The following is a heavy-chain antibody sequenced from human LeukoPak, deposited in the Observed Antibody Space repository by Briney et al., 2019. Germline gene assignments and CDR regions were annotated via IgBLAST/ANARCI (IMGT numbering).Heavy chain of an antibody. V-gene: IGHV3-30*18. J-gene: IGHJ4*02. Sequence: GGSLRLSCAASGFTFSNYGMHWVRQAPGKGLEWVAVISYDGSNKYYADSVKGRFTISRDSSKNTLYLQMNSLRAEDTAVYYCAKDSTYCSSTSCYRFDYWGQGTLVTVSS. D-gene: IGHD2-2*01. CDR2: ISYDGSNK. CDR3: AKDSTYCSSTSCYRFDY. CDR1: GFTFSNYG.